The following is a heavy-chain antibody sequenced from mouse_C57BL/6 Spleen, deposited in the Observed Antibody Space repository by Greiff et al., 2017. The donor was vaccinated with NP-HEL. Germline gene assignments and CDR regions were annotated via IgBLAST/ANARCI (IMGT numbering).Heavy chain of an antibody. D-gene: IGHD2-5*01. V-gene: IGHV5-9-1*02. J-gene: IGHJ2*01. CDR1: GFTFSSYA. Sequence: EVQRVESGEGLVKPGGSLKLSCAASGFTFSSYAMSWVRQTPEKRLEWVAYISSGGDYIYYADTVKGRFTISRDNARNTLYLQMSSLKSEDTAMYYCTRDRGYSNSFDYWGQGTTLTVSS. CDR3: TRDRGYSNSFDY. CDR2: ISSGGDYI.